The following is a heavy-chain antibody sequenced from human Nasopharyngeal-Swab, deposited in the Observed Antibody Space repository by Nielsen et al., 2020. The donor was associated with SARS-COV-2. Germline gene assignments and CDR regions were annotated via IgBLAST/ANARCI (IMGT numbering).Heavy chain of an antibody. J-gene: IGHJ4*02. CDR3: ARLYGGYVDY. CDR2: IYPGASTT. V-gene: IGHV5-51*01. D-gene: IGHD4/OR15-4a*01. CDR1: GYSFSTYW. Sequence: GESLKISCQGSGYSFSTYWIGWVRQMPGKGLEWMGIIYPGASTTKYRPSFQGQVTISADKSISTAYLQWSSLKASDTAMYFCARLYGGYVDYWGQGTLVTVSS.